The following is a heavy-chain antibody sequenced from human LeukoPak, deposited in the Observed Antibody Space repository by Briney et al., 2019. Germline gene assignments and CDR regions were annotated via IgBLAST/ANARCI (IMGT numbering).Heavy chain of an antibody. CDR2: INHSGST. Sequence: GSLRLSCAASGFTFSDHAMDWVRQPPGKGLEWIGEINHSGSTNYNPSLESRVTISVDTSKNQFSLKLSSVTAADTAVYYCARGTHGYSSGWFDHWGQGTLVTVSS. D-gene: IGHD6-19*01. J-gene: IGHJ5*02. V-gene: IGHV4-34*01. CDR1: GFTFSDHA. CDR3: ARGTHGYSSGWFDH.